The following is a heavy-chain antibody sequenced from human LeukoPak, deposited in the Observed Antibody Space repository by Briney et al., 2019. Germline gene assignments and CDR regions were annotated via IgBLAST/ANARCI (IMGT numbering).Heavy chain of an antibody. CDR3: ARGQLGPTSAPFDS. D-gene: IGHD6-13*01. CDR2: VNPAGGST. J-gene: IGHJ4*02. Sequence: ASVKVSCKTSGYTFIEYYLHWVRQTPGQAFEYMGIVNPAGGSTSYRHNFQGRVTMTREAPTTTIYMELRNLTSDDTAVYYCARGQLGPTSAPFDSWGQGTLVTVSS. CDR1: GYTFIEYY. V-gene: IGHV1-46*01.